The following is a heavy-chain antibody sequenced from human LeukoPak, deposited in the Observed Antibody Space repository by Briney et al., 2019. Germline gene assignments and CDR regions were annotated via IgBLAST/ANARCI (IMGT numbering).Heavy chain of an antibody. J-gene: IGHJ4*02. V-gene: IGHV3-74*01. Sequence: GGSLRLSCVASGFTFTTYWMHWVRQAPGKGLVWVSRINGDGSNSNYADSVKGRFTISRDNARNTLYLQMNGLRAEDTALYYCARTSPTSHFDFWGRGTLVTVSS. D-gene: IGHD3-16*01. CDR3: ARTSPTSHFDF. CDR2: INGDGSNS. CDR1: GFTFTTYW.